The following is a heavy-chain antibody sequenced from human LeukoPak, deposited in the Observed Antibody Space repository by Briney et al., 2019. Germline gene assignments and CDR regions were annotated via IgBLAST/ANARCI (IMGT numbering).Heavy chain of an antibody. CDR1: GFTFSSYA. Sequence: GRPLRLSCAASGFTFSSYAMRWVRQAPGKGLEWVAVISYDGSNKYYADSVKGRFTISRDNSKNTLYLQMNSLRAEDTAVYYCARVRYYDSSGYSDYYYYYGMDVWGQGTTVTVSS. CDR3: ARVRYYDSSGYSDYYYYYGMDV. J-gene: IGHJ6*02. CDR2: ISYDGSNK. D-gene: IGHD3-22*01. V-gene: IGHV3-30-3*01.